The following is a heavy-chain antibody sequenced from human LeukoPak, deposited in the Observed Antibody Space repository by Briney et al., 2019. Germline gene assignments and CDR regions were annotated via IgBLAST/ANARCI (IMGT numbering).Heavy chain of an antibody. CDR1: GFSLSSGVVG. V-gene: IGHV2-5*01. J-gene: IGHJ4*02. D-gene: IGHD4-23*01. CDR2: IYWNDDK. CDR3: THTVDYGGNPNDY. Sequence: SGPTLVKPTQTLTLTCTFSGFSLSSGVVGVGWIRQPPGKALEWLALIYWNDDKRCSPSLKNRLTITKDTSENQVVLTLTNMEPVDTATYYCTHTVDYGGNPNDYLGQGTLVTVSS.